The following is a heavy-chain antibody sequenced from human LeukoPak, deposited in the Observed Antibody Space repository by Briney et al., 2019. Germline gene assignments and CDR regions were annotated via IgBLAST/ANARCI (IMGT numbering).Heavy chain of an antibody. Sequence: ASVKVSCKASGYTFTSYYMHWVRQAPGQGLEWMGGFDPEDGETIYAQKFQGRVTMTEDTSTDTAYMELSSLRSEDTAVYYCATLKTGGGDVRSEGAYYYYYGMDVWGQGTTVTVSS. CDR2: FDPEDGET. CDR1: GYTFTSYY. CDR3: ATLKTGGGDVRSEGAYYYYYGMDV. J-gene: IGHJ6*02. D-gene: IGHD3-10*02. V-gene: IGHV1-24*01.